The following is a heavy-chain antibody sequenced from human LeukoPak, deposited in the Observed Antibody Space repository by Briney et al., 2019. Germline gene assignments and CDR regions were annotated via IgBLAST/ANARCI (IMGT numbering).Heavy chain of an antibody. D-gene: IGHD3-10*01. CDR3: AKVPFDLGGSGSYHYCVC. J-gene: IGHJ4*02. CDR2: ITYSDGNT. V-gene: IGHV3-23*01. CDR1: GFTFSSYA. Sequence: GGSLRLSCTASGFTFSSYAMLWVHQAPGKGLECVSTITYSDGNTYYADSVKGRFTISRDNSKNTLYLQMKPLRAEDTAVYYCAKVPFDLGGSGSYHYCVCWGEGTLVTVS.